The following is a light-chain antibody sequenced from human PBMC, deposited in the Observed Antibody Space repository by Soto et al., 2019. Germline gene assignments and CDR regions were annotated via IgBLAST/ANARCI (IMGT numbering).Light chain of an antibody. CDR2: DTS. J-gene: IGKJ4*01. CDR1: QSVSSD. Sequence: EVVIARSQATRSVSPGERASLSCVASQSVSSDLVWYQQKAGQAPRLLIYDTSTRATGIPARFSGSGSGTEFTLTISSLQSEDSAVYHCQQYNKWPLTFGGGTKVDIK. V-gene: IGKV3-15*01. CDR3: QQYNKWPLT.